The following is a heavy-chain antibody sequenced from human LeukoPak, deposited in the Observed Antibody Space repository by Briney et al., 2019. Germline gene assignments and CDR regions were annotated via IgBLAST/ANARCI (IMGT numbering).Heavy chain of an antibody. V-gene: IGHV3-21*01. CDR2: ISSSSSYI. CDR3: ARDPPWGWLASDY. Sequence: GESLRLSCAASVFTFSSYSMNWVRQAPGKGLEWVSSISSSSSYIYYADSVKGRFTISRDNAKNSLYLQMNSLRAEDTAVYYCARDPPWGWLASDYWGQGTLVTVSS. J-gene: IGHJ4*02. CDR1: VFTFSSYS. D-gene: IGHD6-19*01.